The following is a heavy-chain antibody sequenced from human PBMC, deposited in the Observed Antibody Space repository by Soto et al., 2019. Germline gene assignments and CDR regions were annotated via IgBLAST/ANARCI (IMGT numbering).Heavy chain of an antibody. CDR3: ARVVITGSYLDY. CDR1: GFTFSDYY. CDR2: ISSSGSTI. Sequence: GGSLILSCAASGFTFSDYYLSWILQAPGKGLEWVSYISSSGSTIYYADSVKGRFTISRDNAKNSLYLQMNSLRAEDTAVYYCARVVITGSYLDYWGQGTLVIVSS. V-gene: IGHV3-11*04. D-gene: IGHD3-22*01. J-gene: IGHJ4*02.